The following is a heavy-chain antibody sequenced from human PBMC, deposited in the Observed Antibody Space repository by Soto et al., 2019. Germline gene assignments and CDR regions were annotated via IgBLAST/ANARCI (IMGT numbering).Heavy chain of an antibody. CDR3: AGASYYADSFGYFLDS. CDR2: IFHTGTT. V-gene: IGHV4-38-2*01. D-gene: IGHD3-22*01. CDR1: NYSITSGFY. J-gene: IGHJ4*02. Sequence: SETLSLTCAVSNYSITSGFYWGWLRQPPGKGLEWIGSIFHTGTTYYQPSLKSRVSMSLDRSKNQFSLTLSSVTAADTAVYYCAGASYYADSFGYFLDSWGQGTLVTVSS.